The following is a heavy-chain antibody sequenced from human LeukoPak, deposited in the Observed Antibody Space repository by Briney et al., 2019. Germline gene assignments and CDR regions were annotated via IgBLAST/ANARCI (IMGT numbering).Heavy chain of an antibody. CDR1: GFTFSSYA. V-gene: IGHV3-30*04. D-gene: IGHD2-2*01. CDR2: ISYDGSNK. CDR3: ARSPRVCSSTSCYPSKPYYFDY. Sequence: GGSLRLSCAASGFTFSSYAMHWVRQAPGKGLEWVAVISYDGSNKYYADSVKGRFTISRDNSKNTLYLQMNSLRAEDTAVYYCARSPRVCSSTSCYPSKPYYFDYWGQGTLVTVSS. J-gene: IGHJ4*02.